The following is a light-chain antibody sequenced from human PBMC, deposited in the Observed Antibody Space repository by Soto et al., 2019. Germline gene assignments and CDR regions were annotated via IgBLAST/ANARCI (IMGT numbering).Light chain of an antibody. CDR3: QQYNEYQYT. CDR1: QSISSW. V-gene: IGKV1-5*01. Sequence: DIQMTQSPSTLSASIGDRVTITCRASQSISSWLAWYQQKPGKAPKLLIYDASSLGSGVPSRFSGSGSGTAFTLTISSLQPDDFATYYCQQYNEYQYTFGQGTKVDTK. J-gene: IGKJ2*01. CDR2: DAS.